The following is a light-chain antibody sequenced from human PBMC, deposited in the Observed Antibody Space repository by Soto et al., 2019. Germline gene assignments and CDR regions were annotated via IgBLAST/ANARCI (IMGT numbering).Light chain of an antibody. Sequence: EMGLTRFPPPRLCSPGESATLSRRASQSVSNSLAWDQQKPGQAPRLPIYDVSNRATGITARFSGSGSGTDFTLTISSLEPEDFAVYYCQQRQTFGQGTKVDI. V-gene: IGKV3-11*01. CDR2: DVS. J-gene: IGKJ1*01. CDR3: QQRQT. CDR1: QSVSNS.